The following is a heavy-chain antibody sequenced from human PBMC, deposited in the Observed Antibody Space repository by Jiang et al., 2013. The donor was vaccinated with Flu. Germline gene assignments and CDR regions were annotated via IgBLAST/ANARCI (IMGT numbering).Heavy chain of an antibody. CDR1: GFSLSRSGMC. CDR2: IDWDDDK. J-gene: IGHJ2*01. V-gene: IGHV2-70*20. CDR3: ARIGGRADYWHFDV. D-gene: IGHD2-15*01. Sequence: KPTQTLTLTCTFSGFSLSRSGMCVSWVRQPPGKALEWLALIDWDDDKYYSTSLKTRLTISKDTSKNQVVLTMSDMDPVDTATYYCARIGGRADYWHFDVWGRGTLVTVSS.